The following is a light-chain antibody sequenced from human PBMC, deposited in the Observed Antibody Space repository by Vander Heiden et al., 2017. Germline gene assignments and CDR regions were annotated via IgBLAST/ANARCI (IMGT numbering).Light chain of an antibody. Sequence: QLVLTQSPSASASLGASVKLTCTLSSGHRSYAIAWHRQHPGKGPRYLMIVYSDGSHRKGDGIPDRLSGSSSGPERYLTISRLQSEDEAEYFCQSWGSGIVVFGGGTKLTVL. CDR3: QSWGSGIVV. CDR2: VYSDGSH. J-gene: IGLJ3*02. V-gene: IGLV4-69*01. CDR1: SGHRSYA.